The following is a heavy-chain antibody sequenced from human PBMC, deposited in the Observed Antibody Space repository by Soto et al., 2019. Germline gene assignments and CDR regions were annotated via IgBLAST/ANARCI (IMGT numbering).Heavy chain of an antibody. CDR1: GFTFSSYG. CDR3: AKEGYDFWSGYHPSGFDP. D-gene: IGHD3-3*01. J-gene: IGHJ5*02. CDR2: ISYDGSNK. V-gene: IGHV3-30*18. Sequence: QVQLVESGGGVVQPGRSLRLSCAASGFTFSSYGMHWVRQAPGKGLEWVAVISYDGSNKYYADSVKGRFTISRDNSKHTLDLQMNSLRAEDTAVYYCAKEGYDFWSGYHPSGFDPWGQGTLVTVAS.